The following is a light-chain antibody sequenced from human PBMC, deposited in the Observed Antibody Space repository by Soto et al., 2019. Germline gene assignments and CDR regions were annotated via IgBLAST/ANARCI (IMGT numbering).Light chain of an antibody. CDR1: SGSIASNY. Sequence: NFMLPQPHSVSESPGKTVTISCTRSSGSIASNYVQWYQQRPGSSPTTVIYEDNQRPSGVPDRFSGSIDSSSNSASLTISGLKTEDEADYYCQSQKVFGGGTKLTVL. CDR3: QSQKV. V-gene: IGLV6-57*01. CDR2: EDN. J-gene: IGLJ3*02.